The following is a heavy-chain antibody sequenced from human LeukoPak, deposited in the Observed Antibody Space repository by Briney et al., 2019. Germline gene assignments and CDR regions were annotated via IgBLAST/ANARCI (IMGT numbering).Heavy chain of an antibody. D-gene: IGHD3-10*01. V-gene: IGHV4-34*01. Sequence: PGGSLRLSCAASGFTFSNYGMHWVRQAPGKGLEWIGEINHSGSTNYNPSLKSRVTISVDTSKNQFSLKLSSVTAADTAVYYCARLRVRAMVRGVINYYYGMDVWGQGTTVTVSS. J-gene: IGHJ6*02. CDR2: INHSGST. CDR3: ARLRVRAMVRGVINYYYGMDV. CDR1: GFTFSNYG.